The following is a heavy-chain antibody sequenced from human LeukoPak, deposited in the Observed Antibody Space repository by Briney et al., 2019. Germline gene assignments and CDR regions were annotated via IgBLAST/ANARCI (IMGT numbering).Heavy chain of an antibody. CDR2: ITSNGGST. CDR3: MRYSSGWYDY. D-gene: IGHD6-19*01. CDR1: GFTFSSHA. V-gene: IGHV3-64*02. J-gene: IGHJ4*02. Sequence: GGSLRLSCAASGFTFSSHAMHWIRQAPGKGLEYVSSITSNGGSTYYADSVRGRFTISRDNSRNTLYLQMGSLRTDDMAVYYCMRYSSGWYDYWGQGTLVTVSS.